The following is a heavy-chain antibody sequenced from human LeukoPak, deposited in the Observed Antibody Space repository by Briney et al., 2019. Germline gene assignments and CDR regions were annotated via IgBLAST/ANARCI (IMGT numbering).Heavy chain of an antibody. D-gene: IGHD3-3*01. CDR2: IKQDGSEK. CDR1: GFTFSSYS. J-gene: IGHJ4*02. CDR3: ARRNYYDFWTFDY. V-gene: IGHV3-7*01. Sequence: SGGSLRLSCAASGFTFSSYSMNWVRQAPGKGLEWVANIKQDGSEKYYVDSVKGRFTISRDNAKNSLYLQMNSLRAEDTAVYYCARRNYYDFWTFDYWGQGTLVTVSS.